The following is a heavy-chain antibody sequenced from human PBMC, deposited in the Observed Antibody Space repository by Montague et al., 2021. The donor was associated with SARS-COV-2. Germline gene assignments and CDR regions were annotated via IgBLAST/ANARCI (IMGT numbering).Heavy chain of an antibody. V-gene: IGHV2-70*01. D-gene: IGHD4-17*01. CDR2: IDWDEDQ. J-gene: IGHJ4*02. CDR3: ARSYGDYRDSYFDY. CDR1: GFSLNTSGMC. Sequence: VKPTQTLTLTCTFSGFSLNTSGMCVSWIRQPPGKALEWLALIDWDEDQYYSTSLKTRLTISKDTSKNPVVLTMTNMDPIDTATYYCARSYGDYRDSYFDYWGQGTLVTVSS.